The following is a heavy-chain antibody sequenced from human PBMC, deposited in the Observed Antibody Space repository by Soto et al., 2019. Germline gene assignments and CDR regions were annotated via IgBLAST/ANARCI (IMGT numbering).Heavy chain of an antibody. Sequence: PGGSLRLSCAASGFAFSSYSMNWVRQAPGKGLEWVSSISSSSSYIYYADSVKGRFTISRDNAKNSLYLQMNSLRAEDTAVYYCARDRGDDAFDIWGQGTMVTVSS. CDR1: GFAFSSYS. CDR2: ISSSSSYI. V-gene: IGHV3-21*01. D-gene: IGHD6-25*01. J-gene: IGHJ3*02. CDR3: ARDRGDDAFDI.